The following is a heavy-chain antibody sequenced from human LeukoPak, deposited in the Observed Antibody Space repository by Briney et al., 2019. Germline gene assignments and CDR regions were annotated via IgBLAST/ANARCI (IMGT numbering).Heavy chain of an antibody. CDR1: GYIFTSYY. Sequence: ASVKVSCKASGYIFTSYYMHWVRQAPGQGLEWMGIINPSGGSTSYAQKFQGRVTMTRDTSTSTVYMQLSSLRSEDTAVYYCASGDCSGGSCYLFGYWGQGTLVTVSS. CDR3: ASGDCSGGSCYLFGY. J-gene: IGHJ4*02. CDR2: INPSGGST. V-gene: IGHV1-46*01. D-gene: IGHD2-15*01.